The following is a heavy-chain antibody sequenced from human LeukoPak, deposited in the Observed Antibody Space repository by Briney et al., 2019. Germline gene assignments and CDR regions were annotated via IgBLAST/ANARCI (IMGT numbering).Heavy chain of an antibody. D-gene: IGHD2-2*02. J-gene: IGHJ4*02. CDR2: IKKDGSEK. V-gene: IGHV3-7*01. CDR1: GFTLSNHW. CDR3: ARDGCSSTSCYNEGTIY. Sequence: PGGSLRLSCAASGFTLSNHWMSWVRQAPGKGLEWVADIKKDGSEKYQVDSVKGRFTISRDNAKNSLYLQMNGLRAEDTAVYYCARDGCSSTSCYNEGTIYWGQGTLVTVSS.